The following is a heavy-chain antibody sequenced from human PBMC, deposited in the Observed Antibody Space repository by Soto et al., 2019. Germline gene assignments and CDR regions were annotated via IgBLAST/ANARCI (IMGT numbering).Heavy chain of an antibody. D-gene: IGHD2-15*01. CDR2: IYYSGST. V-gene: IGHV4-59*01. J-gene: IGHJ4*02. Sequence: SETLSLTCVVSGGSLSSYYWSWIRQPPGKGLEWIGYIYYSGSTNYNPSLKSRVTISVDTSKNQFSLKLSSVTAADTAVYYCARRQGRNSDYWDPAPLLTVS. CDR3: ARRQGRNSDY. CDR1: GGSLSSYY.